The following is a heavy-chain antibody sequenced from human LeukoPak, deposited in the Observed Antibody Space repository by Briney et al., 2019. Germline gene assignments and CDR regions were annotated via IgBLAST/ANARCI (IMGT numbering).Heavy chain of an antibody. CDR3: ARLSGGYCSSTSCYTGNYYYYYMDV. V-gene: IGHV4-4*09. CDR1: GGSISSYY. D-gene: IGHD2-2*02. Sequence: SETLSLTCTVSGGSISSYYRSWIRQPPGKGLEWIGYIYTSGSTNYNPSLKSRVTISVDTSKNQFSLKLSSVTAADTAVYYCARLSGGYCSSTSCYTGNYYYYYMDVWGKGTTVTVSS. CDR2: IYTSGST. J-gene: IGHJ6*03.